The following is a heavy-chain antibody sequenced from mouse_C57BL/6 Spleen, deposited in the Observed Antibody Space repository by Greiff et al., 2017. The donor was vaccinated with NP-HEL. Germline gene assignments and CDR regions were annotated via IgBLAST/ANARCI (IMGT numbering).Heavy chain of an antibody. Sequence: EVQLQQSGAELVRPGASVKLSCTASGFNIKDYYMHWVKQRPEQGLEWIGWIDPEDGDTEYAPKFQGKATMTADTSSNTAYLQRSSLTSADTAVYYCTTIYYGNYGYFEVWGTGTTVTVSS. V-gene: IGHV14-1*01. D-gene: IGHD2-1*01. CDR2: IDPEDGDT. CDR3: TTIYYGNYGYFEV. J-gene: IGHJ1*03. CDR1: GFNIKDYY.